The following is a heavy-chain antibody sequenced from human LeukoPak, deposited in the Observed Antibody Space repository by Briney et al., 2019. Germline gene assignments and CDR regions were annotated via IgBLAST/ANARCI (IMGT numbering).Heavy chain of an antibody. V-gene: IGHV3-23*01. CDR2: ISGSGGST. Sequence: HSGGSLRLSCAASGFTFSSYAMSWVRQAPGKGLEWVSAISGSGGSTYYADSVKGRFTISRDNSKNTLYLQMNSLRAEDTAVYYCAKDPPHYGDFHFDYWGQGTLVTVSS. J-gene: IGHJ4*02. CDR1: GFTFSSYA. CDR3: AKDPPHYGDFHFDY. D-gene: IGHD4-17*01.